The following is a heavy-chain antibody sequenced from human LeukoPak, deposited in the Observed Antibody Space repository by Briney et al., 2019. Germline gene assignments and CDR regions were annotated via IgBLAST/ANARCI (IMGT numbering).Heavy chain of an antibody. D-gene: IGHD6-19*01. CDR3: ARAGGSGWYDY. V-gene: IGHV4-4*07. J-gene: IGHJ4*02. CDR1: GGSIKNYY. Sequence: PSETLSLTCTVSGGSIKNYYWNWIRQPAGKGLEWIGRIHTSGSTNYNPSLKSRLTVSVDTSKNQFSLRLTSVTAADTAVYYCARAGGSGWYDYWGQGILVTVSS. CDR2: IHTSGST.